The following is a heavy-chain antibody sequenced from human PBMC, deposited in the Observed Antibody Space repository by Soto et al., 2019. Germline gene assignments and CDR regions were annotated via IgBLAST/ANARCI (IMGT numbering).Heavy chain of an antibody. Sequence: QVQLVESGGGLVEPGGSLRLSCAASGFTFSDYYMTWIRQAPGKGLEWISYISTTSYTNYADSVKSRFTISSNNAKNSLYLQMNSLRAEDTAVDYCAARRDGYNYWGQGTLVTVSS. CDR2: ISTTSYT. CDR3: AARRDGYNY. V-gene: IGHV3-11*05. J-gene: IGHJ4*02. CDR1: GFTFSDYY. D-gene: IGHD5-12*01.